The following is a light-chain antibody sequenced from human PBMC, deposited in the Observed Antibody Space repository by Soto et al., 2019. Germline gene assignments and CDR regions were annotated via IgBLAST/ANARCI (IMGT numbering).Light chain of an antibody. CDR2: GNI. V-gene: IGLV1-40*01. Sequence: QSVLTQPPSVSGAPGQSVTISCTGTNSNLGAGYDVHWYQQLPGAPPKLVIFGNIKRPSGVAERFSGSKSGTSASLAITGLQDEDEDDSYYQGYAYSLAAFVFGGGTKLTVL. CDR3: QGYAYSLAAFV. CDR1: NSNLGAGYD. J-gene: IGLJ3*02.